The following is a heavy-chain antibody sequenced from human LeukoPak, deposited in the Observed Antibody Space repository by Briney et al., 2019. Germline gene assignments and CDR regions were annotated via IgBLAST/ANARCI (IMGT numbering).Heavy chain of an antibody. D-gene: IGHD3-3*01. J-gene: IGHJ3*02. CDR3: AKDAPSGYYGVSPADAFDI. CDR1: GFTFSSYG. Sequence: GGSLRLSCAASGFTFSSYGMHWVRQAPGKGLEWVAFIRYDGSNKYYADSVEGRFTISRDNSKNTLYLQMNSLRAEDTAVYYCAKDAPSGYYGVSPADAFDIWGQGTMVTVSS. V-gene: IGHV3-30*02. CDR2: IRYDGSNK.